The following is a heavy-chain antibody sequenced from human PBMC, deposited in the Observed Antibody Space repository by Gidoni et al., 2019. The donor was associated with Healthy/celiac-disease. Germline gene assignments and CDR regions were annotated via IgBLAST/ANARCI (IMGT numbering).Heavy chain of an antibody. D-gene: IGHD2-21*02. V-gene: IGHV1-69*01. CDR3: ARSYCGGDCYYADYYYYGMDV. Sequence: QVQLVQSGAEVKKPGSSVKVSCKASGGTFSSYAISWVRQAPGQGLEWMGGIIPICGTANYAQKFQGRVTITADESTSTAYMELSSLRSEDTAVYYCARSYCGGDCYYADYYYYGMDVWGQGTTVTVSS. CDR2: IIPICGTA. CDR1: GGTFSSYA. J-gene: IGHJ6*02.